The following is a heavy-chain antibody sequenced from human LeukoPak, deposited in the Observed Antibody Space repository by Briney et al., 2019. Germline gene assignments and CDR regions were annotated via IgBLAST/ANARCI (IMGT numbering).Heavy chain of an antibody. V-gene: IGHV3-43*02. D-gene: IGHD3-22*01. CDR3: ASESGYYYDSSGTSA. CDR2: ISGDGGST. J-gene: IGHJ5*02. Sequence: GGSLRLSCAASGFTFDDYAMHWVRQAPGKGLEWVSLISGDGGSTYYADSVKGRFTISRDNSRNSLYLQMNSLRTEDTALYYCASESGYYYDSSGTSAWGQGTLVTVSS. CDR1: GFTFDDYA.